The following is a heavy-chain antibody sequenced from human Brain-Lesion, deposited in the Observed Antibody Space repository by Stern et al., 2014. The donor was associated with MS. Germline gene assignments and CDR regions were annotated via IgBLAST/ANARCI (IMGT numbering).Heavy chain of an antibody. J-gene: IGHJ6*02. V-gene: IGHV1-24*01. CDR3: ATGDFRQQLVPGPYYFYGMDV. Sequence: DQLVESGAEVKKPGASVKVSCKVSGYTLTELSMHWVRQAPGKGLEWMGSFDPEDGETIYAQKFQGRVTMTEDTFTDTAYMELSSLRSEDTAVYYCATGDFRQQLVPGPYYFYGMDVWGQGTTVTVSS. D-gene: IGHD6-13*01. CDR1: GYTLTELS. CDR2: FDPEDGET.